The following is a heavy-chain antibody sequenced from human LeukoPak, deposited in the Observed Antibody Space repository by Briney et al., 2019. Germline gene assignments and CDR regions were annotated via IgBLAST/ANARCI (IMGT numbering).Heavy chain of an antibody. D-gene: IGHD1-26*01. V-gene: IGHV3-30*03. J-gene: IGHJ4*02. CDR1: GFTFSSYG. CDR3: ARSWEPQIDLDY. Sequence: PGGSLRLSCAASGFTFSSYGMHWVRQAPGKGLEWVAVISYDGSNKYYADSVKGRFTISRDNSKNTLYLQMNSLRAEDTAVYYCARSWEPQIDLDYWGQGTLVTVSS. CDR2: ISYDGSNK.